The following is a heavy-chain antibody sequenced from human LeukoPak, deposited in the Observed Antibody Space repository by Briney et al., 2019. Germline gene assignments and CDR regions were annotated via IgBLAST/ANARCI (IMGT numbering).Heavy chain of an antibody. CDR2: ISAYNGNT. CDR1: GYTFTSYG. J-gene: IGHJ4*02. V-gene: IGHV1-18*01. Sequence: GASVKVSCKASGYTFTSYGISWVRQAPGQGLEWMGWISAYNGNTNYAQKFQGRVTMTRDTSTSTVYMELNSLRSEDTAVYYCARDRNSGDGIDYWGQGTLVTVSS. CDR3: ARDRNSGDGIDY. D-gene: IGHD1-14*01.